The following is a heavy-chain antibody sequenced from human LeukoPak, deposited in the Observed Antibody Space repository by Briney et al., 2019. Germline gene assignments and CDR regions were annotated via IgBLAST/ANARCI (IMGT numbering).Heavy chain of an antibody. Sequence: ASVKVSCKASGYTFTTYYMHWVRQAPGQGLEWMGIINPSGGSTTYAQKFQGRVTMTRDMSTSTVYMELSSLRSDDTAVYYCARDRFLGRGYSYGLFDYWGQGTLVTVSS. CDR3: ARDRFLGRGYSYGLFDY. J-gene: IGHJ4*02. CDR2: INPSGGST. V-gene: IGHV1-46*01. D-gene: IGHD5-18*01. CDR1: GYTFTTYY.